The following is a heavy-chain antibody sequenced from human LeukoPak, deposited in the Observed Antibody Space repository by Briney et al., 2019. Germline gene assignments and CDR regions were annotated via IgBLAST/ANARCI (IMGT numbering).Heavy chain of an antibody. CDR3: ARAWAYSSSWLAFDP. CDR1: GGSISSYY. Sequence: SETLSLTCTVSGGSISSYYWSWIRQPPGKGVEWIGYIYYSGSTNYNPSLKSRVTISVDTSKNQFSLKLSSVTAADTAVYYCARAWAYSSSWLAFDPWGQGTLVTVSS. CDR2: IYYSGST. J-gene: IGHJ5*02. D-gene: IGHD6-13*01. V-gene: IGHV4-59*01.